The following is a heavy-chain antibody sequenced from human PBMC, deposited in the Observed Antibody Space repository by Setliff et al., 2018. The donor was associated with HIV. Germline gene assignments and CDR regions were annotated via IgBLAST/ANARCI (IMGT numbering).Heavy chain of an antibody. J-gene: IGHJ3*02. D-gene: IGHD7-27*01. CDR2: INHSGST. CDR3: ARHSITLVIGVPERDDAFDI. CDR1: GGSFSGYY. V-gene: IGHV4-34*01. Sequence: SETLSLTCAVYGGSFSGYYWSWIRQPPGKGLEWIGEINHSGSTNYNPSLKSRVTISVDTSKNQFSLKLSSVTAADTAVYYCARHSITLVIGVPERDDAFDIWGQGTMVTVSS.